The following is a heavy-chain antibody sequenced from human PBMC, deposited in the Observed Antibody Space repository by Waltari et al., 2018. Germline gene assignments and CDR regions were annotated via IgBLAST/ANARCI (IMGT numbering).Heavy chain of an antibody. Sequence: EVQLVESGGGLVQPGGSLRLSCAASGFIFTSFWTSWVRQAPGKGVGWGANINEDGSRIYYLDSVKCRFTISRDNAKNSLSLQMNRLRAEDTAVYYCVRGIDQWGQGTLVTVSS. CDR2: INEDGSRI. CDR3: VRGIDQ. V-gene: IGHV3-7*01. CDR1: GFIFTSFW. J-gene: IGHJ4*02.